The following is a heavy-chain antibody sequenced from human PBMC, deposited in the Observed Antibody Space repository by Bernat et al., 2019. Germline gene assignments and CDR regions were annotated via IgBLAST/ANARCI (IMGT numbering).Heavy chain of an antibody. CDR3: ARHNLDYYYGMDV. V-gene: IGHV5-51*01. Sequence: EVQLVQSGAEVKKPGESLKISCKGSGYSFTSYWIGWVRQMPGKGLEWMGIIYPGDSDTRYSPSFQGQVTIAADKSISTAYLQWCSLKASDTAMYYCARHNLDYYYGMDVWGQGTTVTVSS. CDR2: IYPGDSDT. CDR1: GYSFTSYW. J-gene: IGHJ6*02. D-gene: IGHD1-14*01.